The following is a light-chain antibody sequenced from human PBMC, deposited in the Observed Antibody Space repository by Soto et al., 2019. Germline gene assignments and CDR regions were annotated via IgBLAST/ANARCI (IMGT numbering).Light chain of an antibody. CDR1: SSDVGGYNY. CDR2: DVS. V-gene: IGLV2-14*01. J-gene: IGLJ2*01. Sequence: QSALTQPASVSGSPGQSITISCTGTSSDVGGYNYVSWYQQHPGKAPKLMIYDVSNRPSGVSNRFSGSKSGNTASLTISGLRAEDEADYYCSSYTSSSTSHVVFGGGTKVTVL. CDR3: SSYTSSSTSHVV.